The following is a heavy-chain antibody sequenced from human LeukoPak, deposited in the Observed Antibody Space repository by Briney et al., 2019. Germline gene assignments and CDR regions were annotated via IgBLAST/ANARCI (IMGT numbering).Heavy chain of an antibody. D-gene: IGHD2-21*02. CDR1: GFTFSSYT. CDR2: ISSSSSYI. Sequence: GGSLRLSCAASGFTFSSYTMNWVRQAPGKGLEWVSSISSSSSYIYYADSLKGRFTISRDNAKNSLYLQMNSLRAEDTAVYYCARDRGDVVTAMIVYWGQGTLVTVSS. CDR3: ARDRGDVVTAMIVY. V-gene: IGHV3-21*01. J-gene: IGHJ4*02.